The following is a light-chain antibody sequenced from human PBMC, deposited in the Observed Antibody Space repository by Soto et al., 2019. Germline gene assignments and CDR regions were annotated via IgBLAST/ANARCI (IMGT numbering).Light chain of an antibody. CDR3: RSYRSITTSYV. V-gene: IGLV2-14*03. CDR1: SNDIGGYNF. Sequence: QSALTQPASVSGSPGQSITISCTGTSNDIGGYNFVSWYQQHPGKAPKLMIYDVSDRPSGVSNRFSGSKSGNTASLTISGLQPEDEADYYCRSYRSITTSYVFGTGTKLTVL. CDR2: DVS. J-gene: IGLJ1*01.